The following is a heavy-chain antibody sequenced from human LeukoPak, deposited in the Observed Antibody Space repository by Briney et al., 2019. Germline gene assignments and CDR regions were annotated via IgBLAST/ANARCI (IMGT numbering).Heavy chain of an antibody. Sequence: GESLKISCKGSGYRFTSYWIGWVRQMPGKGLEWMGIIYPGDSDTRYSPSFQGQVTISADESISTAYLQWSSLKASDTAMYFCTRQMTYGSDYWGQGTLVTVSS. CDR1: GYRFTSYW. D-gene: IGHD3-10*01. V-gene: IGHV5-51*01. CDR2: IYPGDSDT. J-gene: IGHJ4*02. CDR3: TRQMTYGSDY.